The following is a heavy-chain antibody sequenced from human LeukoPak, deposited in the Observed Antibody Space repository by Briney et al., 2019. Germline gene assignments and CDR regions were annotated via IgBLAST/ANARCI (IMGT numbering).Heavy chain of an antibody. D-gene: IGHD3-22*01. V-gene: IGHV3-33*01. CDR3: ARDNDSSGYSTGPVDY. Sequence: GGSLRLSCAASGFSFSSYGMHWVRQAPGKGLEWVAVIWYDGSNKNYADSVKGRFTISRDNSKNTLYLQMNSLRAEDTAVYYCARDNDSSGYSTGPVDYWGQGTLVTVSS. CDR1: GFSFSSYG. J-gene: IGHJ4*02. CDR2: IWYDGSNK.